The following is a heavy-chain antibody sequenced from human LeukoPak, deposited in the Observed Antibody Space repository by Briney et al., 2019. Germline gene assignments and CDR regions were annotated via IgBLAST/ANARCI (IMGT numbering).Heavy chain of an antibody. D-gene: IGHD2-15*01. CDR3: ARSPGGGFDI. CDR1: GGSITNYY. J-gene: IGHJ3*02. V-gene: IGHV4-59*01. Sequence: SETLSLTCTVSGGSITNYYGGWIRQTPGKGLELIGYIYYSGTTNYNPSLKSRVSISVDTSKKQFSLRLTSVTAADTAVYYCARSPGGGFDIWGQGTMVTV. CDR2: IYYSGTT.